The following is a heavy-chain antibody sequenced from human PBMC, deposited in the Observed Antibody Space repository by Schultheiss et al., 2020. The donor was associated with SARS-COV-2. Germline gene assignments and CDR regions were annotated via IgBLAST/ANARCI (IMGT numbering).Heavy chain of an antibody. CDR2: IIPIFGTA. V-gene: IGHV1-69*05. CDR1: GGTFSSYA. Sequence: SVKVSCKASGGTFSSYAISWVRQAPGQGLEWMGGIIPIFGTANYAQKFQGRVTMTRDTSTSTVYMELSSLRSEDTAVYYCARDRNVYSSSSKWFDPWGQGTLVTVSS. D-gene: IGHD6-6*01. CDR3: ARDRNVYSSSSKWFDP. J-gene: IGHJ5*02.